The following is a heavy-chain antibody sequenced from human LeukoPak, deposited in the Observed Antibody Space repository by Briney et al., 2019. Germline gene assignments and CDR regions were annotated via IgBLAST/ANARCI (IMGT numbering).Heavy chain of an antibody. J-gene: IGHJ3*02. Sequence: GESLKISCKGSGYSLTSYWIGWVRQMPGKGLEWMGIIYPGDSDTRYSPSFQGQVTISADKSISTAYLQWSSLKASDTAMYYCARRSIQYCSSTSCFDAFDIWGQGTMVTVSS. D-gene: IGHD2-2*01. CDR3: ARRSIQYCSSTSCFDAFDI. CDR1: GYSLTSYW. CDR2: IYPGDSDT. V-gene: IGHV5-51*01.